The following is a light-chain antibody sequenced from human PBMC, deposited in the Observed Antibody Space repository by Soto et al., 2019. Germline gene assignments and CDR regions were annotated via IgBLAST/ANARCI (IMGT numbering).Light chain of an antibody. CDR2: AAS. CDR3: QQDHTDWT. Sequence: DIELSQAPGSLAASVVGTVTGTCRASEVIYNCCSWYQQKPGKTPKLLILAASTLVRRVQSRSSARGPGTEFTLTISSLQADDKATFCYQQDHTDWTFGQGTKVDTK. V-gene: IGKV1-5*01. CDR1: EVIYNC. J-gene: IGKJ1*01.